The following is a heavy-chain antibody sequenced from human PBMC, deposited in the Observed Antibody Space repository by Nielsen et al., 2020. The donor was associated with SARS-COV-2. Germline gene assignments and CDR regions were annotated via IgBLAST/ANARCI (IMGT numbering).Heavy chain of an antibody. V-gene: IGHV3-21*01. CDR2: ISSSSSYI. D-gene: IGHD6-19*01. CDR1: GFTFSSHS. J-gene: IGHJ6*02. CDR3: ARVVAGSLYYYYGMDV. Sequence: GESLKISCAASGFTFSSHSMNWVRQAPGKGLEWVSSISSSSSYIYYADSVKGRFTISRDNAKNSLYLQMNSLRAEDTAVYYCARVVAGSLYYYYGMDVWGQGTTVTVSS.